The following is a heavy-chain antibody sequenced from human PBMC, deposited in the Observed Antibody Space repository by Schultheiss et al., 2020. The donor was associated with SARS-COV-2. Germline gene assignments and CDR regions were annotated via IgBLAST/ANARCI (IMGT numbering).Heavy chain of an antibody. J-gene: IGHJ4*02. CDR1: GFTFDDYA. Sequence: GGSLRLSCAASGFTFDDYAMHWVRQAPGKGLEWVSGISWNSGSIGYADSVKGRFTISRDNAKNSLYLQMNSLRAEDTALYYCAKDKPGDYSFDYWGQGTLVTVSS. CDR2: ISWNSGSI. D-gene: IGHD4-17*01. V-gene: IGHV3-9*01. CDR3: AKDKPGDYSFDY.